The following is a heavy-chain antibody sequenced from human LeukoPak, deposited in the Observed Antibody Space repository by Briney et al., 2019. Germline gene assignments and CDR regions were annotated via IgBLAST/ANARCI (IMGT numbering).Heavy chain of an antibody. Sequence: GSLKLSCTASGYTFTNYGITWVRQAPGQGLEWMGWITTFNGMTNYAQKLQGRVTMTIDKTTSTAYMELRSLRSDDTAVYYCARGGANCSGGRCPLNWFDPWGQGTPVTV. D-gene: IGHD2-15*01. CDR1: GYTFTNYG. CDR3: ARGGANCSGGRCPLNWFDP. CDR2: ITTFNGMT. J-gene: IGHJ5*02. V-gene: IGHV1-18*01.